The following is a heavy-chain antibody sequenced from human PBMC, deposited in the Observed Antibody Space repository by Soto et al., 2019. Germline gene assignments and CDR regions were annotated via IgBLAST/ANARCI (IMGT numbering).Heavy chain of an antibody. CDR2: IYNSGDT. V-gene: IGHV4-4*07. J-gene: IGHJ5*02. D-gene: IGHD2-21*01. Sequence: SLTCTVSGGSISSYYWTWVRQPAGKGLEWIGRIYNSGDTNYNPSLKSRVTMSVDASKNQFSLKLSSVTAAGTAVYYCARVLIEGFDPWGQGTLVTVSS. CDR1: GGSISSYY. CDR3: ARVLIEGFDP.